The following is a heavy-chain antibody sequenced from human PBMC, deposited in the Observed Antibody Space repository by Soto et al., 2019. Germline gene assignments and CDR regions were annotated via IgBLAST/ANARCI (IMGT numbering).Heavy chain of an antibody. Sequence: PGGSLRLSCAASGFTFSNYGMHWVRQAPGKGLEWVAIITYDGSNKYYADSVKGRFTISRDNSKNTLYLQMNSLRPEDTAVYYCAKDRDYNWNYDYWGQGTLVTVSS. D-gene: IGHD1-7*01. V-gene: IGHV3-30*18. CDR3: AKDRDYNWNYDY. CDR1: GFTFSNYG. CDR2: ITYDGSNK. J-gene: IGHJ4*02.